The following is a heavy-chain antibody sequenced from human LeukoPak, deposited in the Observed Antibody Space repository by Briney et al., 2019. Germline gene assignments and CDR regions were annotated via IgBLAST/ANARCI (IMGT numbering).Heavy chain of an antibody. CDR2: ISASGDVT. D-gene: IGHD3-10*01. CDR1: GFTFSSYG. CDR3: AKAGVARVTRYFDY. Sequence: GGSLRLSCAASGFTFSSYGMNWVRQASGKGLEWVSVISASGDVTYYADSVKGRFTISRDNSKNTLYLQMNSLRAEDTAVYYCAKAGVARVTRYFDYWGQGTLVTVSS. V-gene: IGHV3-23*01. J-gene: IGHJ4*02.